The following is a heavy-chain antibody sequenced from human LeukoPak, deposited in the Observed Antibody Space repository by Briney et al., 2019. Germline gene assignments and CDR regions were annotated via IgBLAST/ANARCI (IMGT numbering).Heavy chain of an antibody. CDR1: GDSISSYY. D-gene: IGHD3-10*01. Sequence: SETLSLTCTVSGDSISSYYWSWIRQPPEKGLEWIGYVYYSGSTNYNPSLKSRVTISVDTSKTQFSLKMTSVTAADTAVYYCARLQRITMAGPDYWYFDLWGRGTLVTVPS. CDR2: VYYSGST. CDR3: ARLQRITMAGPDYWYFDL. V-gene: IGHV4-59*01. J-gene: IGHJ2*01.